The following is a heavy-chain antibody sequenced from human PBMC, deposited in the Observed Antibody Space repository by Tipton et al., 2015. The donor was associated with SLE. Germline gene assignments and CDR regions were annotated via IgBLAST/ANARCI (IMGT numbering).Heavy chain of an antibody. CDR2: IYPGDSDT. D-gene: IGHD2-2*01. CDR1: GYSFTSYW. Sequence: QLVQSGEEVKKPGESLKISCKGSGYSFTSYWIGWVRQMPGKGLEWMGIIYPGDSDTRDSPSFQGQVTISADKSIGTAYLQWSSLKASDSAMYDCARTPMVVVPAVRQVLDIWGQGTMVTVSS. CDR3: ARTPMVVVPAVRQVLDI. V-gene: IGHV5-51*03. J-gene: IGHJ3*02.